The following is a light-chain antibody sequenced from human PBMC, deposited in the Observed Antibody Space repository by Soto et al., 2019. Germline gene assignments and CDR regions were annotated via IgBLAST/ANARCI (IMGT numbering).Light chain of an antibody. J-gene: IGLJ2*01. CDR2: DVS. CDR1: SSDVGLYNY. V-gene: IGLV2-14*01. CDR3: SSYTSTITVK. Sequence: QSALTQPASVSGSPGQSITISCTGTSSDVGLYNYVSWYQHHPGKAPKLMIYDVSDRPSGVSNRFSGSKSGNTASLTISGLQAEDEGDYYCSSYTSTITVKFGGGTKVTVL.